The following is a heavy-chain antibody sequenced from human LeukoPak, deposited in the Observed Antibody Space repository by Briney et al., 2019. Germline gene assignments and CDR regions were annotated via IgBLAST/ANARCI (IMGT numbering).Heavy chain of an antibody. D-gene: IGHD6-13*01. J-gene: IGHJ4*02. CDR3: ATSSRTYSSTDY. CDR1: GGTFSSYA. CDR2: ISVSSGAT. Sequence: ASVKVSCKASGGTFSSYAISWARQAPGQGFEWMGWISVSSGATNYAQKFHDRITMTTDTSTSTAYMELRSLRSEDTAVYYCATSSRTYSSTDYWGQGTLVTVSS. V-gene: IGHV1-18*01.